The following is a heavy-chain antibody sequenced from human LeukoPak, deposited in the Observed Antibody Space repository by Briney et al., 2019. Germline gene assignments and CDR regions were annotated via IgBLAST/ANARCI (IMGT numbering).Heavy chain of an antibody. V-gene: IGHV3-74*01. CDR2: ISSDGSST. J-gene: IGHJ5*02. D-gene: IGHD4-17*01. Sequence: PGGSLRLSCAASGFTFSSKWMHWVRQAPGKGLVWVSCISSDGSSTGYADSVKGRFTISRDNAKNTLYLQMNSLRAEDTAVYYCARDYGTVTTAYNWFDPWGQGTLVTVSS. CDR1: GFTFSSKW. CDR3: ARDYGTVTTAYNWFDP.